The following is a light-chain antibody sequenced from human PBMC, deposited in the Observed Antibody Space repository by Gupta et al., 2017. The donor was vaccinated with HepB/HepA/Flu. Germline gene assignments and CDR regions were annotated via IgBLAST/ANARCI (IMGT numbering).Light chain of an antibody. J-gene: IGKJ4*01. CDR1: HNIKNY. CDR2: AAS. Sequence: DIQMTQSPSSLSASVGDRVTITCRASHNIKNYLNWYQQKPGKAPQVLIYAASNLQSGVPSRFSGSGSETEFTITISSLQPEDFATYYCQQSYTTPSLTFGGGTKVEIK. V-gene: IGKV1-39*01. CDR3: QQSYTTPSLT.